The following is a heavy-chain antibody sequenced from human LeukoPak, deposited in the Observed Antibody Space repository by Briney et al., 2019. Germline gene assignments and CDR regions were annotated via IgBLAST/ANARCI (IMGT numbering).Heavy chain of an antibody. V-gene: IGHV1-2*02. CDR3: AREGSLVPAAIDY. CDR1: GYTVTGYY. Sequence: ASVKVSCKASGYTVTGYYMHWVRQAPGQGLEWMGWINPNSGGTNYAQKFQGRVTMTRDTSISTAYMELSRLRSDDTAVYYCAREGSLVPAAIDYWGQGTLVTVSS. CDR2: INPNSGGT. D-gene: IGHD2-2*01. J-gene: IGHJ4*02.